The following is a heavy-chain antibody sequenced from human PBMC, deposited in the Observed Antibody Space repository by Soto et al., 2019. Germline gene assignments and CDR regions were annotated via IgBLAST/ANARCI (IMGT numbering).Heavy chain of an antibody. V-gene: IGHV4-4*02. J-gene: IGHJ6*02. Sequence: PSETLSLTCAFSCGSISSGNWWSWVRQPPGKGLEWIGEIYHSGSTNYNPSLKSRVTISVDKSKNQFSLTLTSVTAADTAVYYCARDRRTVVYGMDLWGQGTTVTV. D-gene: IGHD2-21*01. CDR2: IYHSGST. CDR1: CGSISSGNW. CDR3: ARDRRTVVYGMDL.